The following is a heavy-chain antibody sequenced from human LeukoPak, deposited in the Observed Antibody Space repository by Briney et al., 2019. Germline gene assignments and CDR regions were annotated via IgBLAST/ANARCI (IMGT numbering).Heavy chain of an antibody. D-gene: IGHD1-26*01. J-gene: IGHJ5*02. CDR3: ASLGQWELLSYWFDP. CDR2: INEDGSQK. CDR1: GFTFNNYW. Sequence: GGSLRLSCAASGFTFNNYWMSWVRQAPGKGLEWVANINEDGSQKYYVDSVKGRFTISRDNAKNSLYLQMNSLRAEDTAVYYCASLGQWELLSYWFDPWGQGTLVTVSS. V-gene: IGHV3-7*01.